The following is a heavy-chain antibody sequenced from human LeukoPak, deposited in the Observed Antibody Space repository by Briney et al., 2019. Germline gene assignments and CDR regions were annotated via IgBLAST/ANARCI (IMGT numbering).Heavy chain of an antibody. D-gene: IGHD3-9*01. Sequence: PSGTLSLTCAVSGGSISSSNWWSWVRQPPGKGLEWIGEIYHSGSTNYNPSLKSRVTISVDTSTNQFSLKLSPVTAADTAVYYCSGELPHSYNVILTGYYAPYFDNWGKGTLVTVSS. CDR1: GGSISSSNW. J-gene: IGHJ4*02. V-gene: IGHV4-4*02. CDR2: IYHSGST. CDR3: SGELPHSYNVILTGYYAPYFDN.